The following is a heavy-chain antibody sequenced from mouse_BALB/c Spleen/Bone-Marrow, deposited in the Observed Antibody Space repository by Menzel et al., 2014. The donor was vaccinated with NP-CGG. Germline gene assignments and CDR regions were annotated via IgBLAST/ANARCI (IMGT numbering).Heavy chain of an antibody. Sequence: VQLVESGAEVVKPGASVRLSCKTSGYTFTSYYMYWVKQRPGQGLEWIGEINPSNGGTNFNEKFKSKATLTVDKSSSTAYMQLSSLTSEDSAVYYCARGAYWGQGTLVTVSA. CDR1: GYTFTSYY. CDR2: INPSNGGT. CDR3: ARGAY. J-gene: IGHJ3*01. V-gene: IGHV1-53*01.